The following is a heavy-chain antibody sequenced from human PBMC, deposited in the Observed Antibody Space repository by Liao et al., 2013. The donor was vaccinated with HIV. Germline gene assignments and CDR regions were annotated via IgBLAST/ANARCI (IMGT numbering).Heavy chain of an antibody. D-gene: IGHD3-10*01. CDR3: ARGKAWGFRVHFDY. V-gene: IGHV4-61*02. CDR1: GDLIRRDNYY. J-gene: IGHJ4*02. Sequence: QVRLQESGPGLVKPSQTLSLTCTVSGDLIRRDNYYWTWIRQPAGKGLEWIGHIYTGMSTTGTTNYNPSLKSRVTISVDTSKNQFSLKLSSVTAADTAVYYCARGKAWGFRVHFDYWGQGTLVTVSS. CDR2: IYTGMSTTGTT.